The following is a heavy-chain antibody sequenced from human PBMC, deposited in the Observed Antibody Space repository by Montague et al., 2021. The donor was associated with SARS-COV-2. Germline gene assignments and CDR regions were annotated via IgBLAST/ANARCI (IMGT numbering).Heavy chain of an antibody. D-gene: IGHD3-22*01. CDR3: ARDHYYYDSSGYYYPPYYYYGMDL. CDR1: GFTFSSYG. J-gene: IGHJ6*02. CDR2: KWYDGSNK. Sequence: SLRLSCAASGFTFSSYGMHWVRQAPGKGLEWVAVKWYDGSNKYYXXSLKGRFTISRDNSKNTLYLQMNSLRAEDTAVYYCARDHYYYDSSGYYYPPYYYYGMDLWGQGTPVTVSS. V-gene: IGHV3-33*01.